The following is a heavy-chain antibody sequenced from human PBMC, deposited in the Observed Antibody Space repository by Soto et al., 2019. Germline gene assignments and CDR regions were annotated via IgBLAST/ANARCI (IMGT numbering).Heavy chain of an antibody. CDR2: ISGSGGST. Sequence: PGGSLRLSCAASGFTFSNYAMSWVRQAPGKGLEWVSAISGSGGSTYYADSVKGRFTISRDNSKNTLYLQMNSLRAEDTAVYYCAKDVYYYDSSGRVEYYFDYWGQGTLVTVSS. CDR1: GFTFSNYA. V-gene: IGHV3-23*01. D-gene: IGHD3-22*01. J-gene: IGHJ4*02. CDR3: AKDVYYYDSSGRVEYYFDY.